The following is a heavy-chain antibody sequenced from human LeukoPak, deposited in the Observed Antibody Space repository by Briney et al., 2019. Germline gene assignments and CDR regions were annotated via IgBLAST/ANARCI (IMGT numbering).Heavy chain of an antibody. CDR1: GFTFSSHW. CDR2: NTDGSTT. Sequence: GGSLRLSCAASGFTFSSHWMHWARQAPGKGLVWVSRNTDGSTTNYADSEKGRFTISRDNAENTLYLQIDSLRAEDAAVYYCARGAFGAYYMDVWGKGTTVTVSS. CDR3: ARGAFGAYYMDV. V-gene: IGHV3-74*01. D-gene: IGHD3-16*01. J-gene: IGHJ6*03.